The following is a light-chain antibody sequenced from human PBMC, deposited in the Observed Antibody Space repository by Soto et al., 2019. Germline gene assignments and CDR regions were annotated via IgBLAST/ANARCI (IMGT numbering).Light chain of an antibody. CDR2: EVS. CDR1: SSDVGGYNY. Sequence: QSALTQHPSASGSPGQSVTISCTGTSSDVGGYNYVSWYQQHPGKAPKLMIYEVSKRPSGVPDRFSGSKSGNTASLTVSGLQAEDEADYYCSSYAGNNVVFGGGTKVTVL. CDR3: SSYAGNNVV. J-gene: IGLJ2*01. V-gene: IGLV2-8*01.